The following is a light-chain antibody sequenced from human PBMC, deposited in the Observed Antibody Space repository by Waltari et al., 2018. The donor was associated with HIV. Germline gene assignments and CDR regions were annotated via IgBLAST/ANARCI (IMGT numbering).Light chain of an antibody. Sequence: QSALTQPASVSGSPGQPITISCTGTSSDVGGYNYVSWYQQYPGKAPKLMIYEVSNRPSGVSNRFSGSKSGNTASLTISGLQAEDEADYYCSSYTSSSTLSYVFGTGTKVTVL. CDR3: SSYTSSSTLSYV. V-gene: IGLV2-14*01. J-gene: IGLJ1*01. CDR1: SSDVGGYNY. CDR2: EVS.